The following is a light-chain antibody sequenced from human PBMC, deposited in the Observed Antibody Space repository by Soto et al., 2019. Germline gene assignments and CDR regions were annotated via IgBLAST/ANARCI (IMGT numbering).Light chain of an antibody. CDR2: DAS. V-gene: IGKV1-33*01. Sequence: DIQMTQSPSTLPASVGDRVTITCRASQSISSWLAWYQQKPGKAPKLLIYDASNLETGVPSRFSGSGSGTYFTFTISSLQPEDIATYYCQQYDNLPITFGQGTRLEIK. J-gene: IGKJ5*01. CDR1: QSISSW. CDR3: QQYDNLPIT.